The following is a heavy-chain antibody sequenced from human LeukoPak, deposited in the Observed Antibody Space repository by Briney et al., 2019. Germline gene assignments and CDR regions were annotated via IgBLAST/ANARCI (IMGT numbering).Heavy chain of an antibody. V-gene: IGHV2-5*02. J-gene: IGHJ3*02. D-gene: IGHD1-7*01. CDR3: AHRIWDYDDGFDI. CDR1: GFSLTTKTVG. Sequence: SGPTLVNPTQTLTLTCTFPGFSLTTKTVGVGWIRQPPGKALEWLALIYGDDDKIYSPSLKSRLTITKDTSKNQVALTITKMDLVDTATYYCAHRIWDYDDGFDIWGQGTMVTVSS. CDR2: IYGDDDK.